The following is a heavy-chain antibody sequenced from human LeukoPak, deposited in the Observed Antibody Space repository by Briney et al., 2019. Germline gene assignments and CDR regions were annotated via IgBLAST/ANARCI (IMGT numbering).Heavy chain of an antibody. CDR1: GFTFTNYW. V-gene: IGHV3-7*01. J-gene: IGHJ4*02. Sequence: GGSLRLSCAASGFTFTNYWMSWVRQAPGRGLEWVANLNEDGNKKYYVGSVKGRFTISRDNAKNSLYLQLDSLRAGDTAVYYCARDGRDGFIDYWGQGTLVTVSS. CDR2: LNEDGNKK. CDR3: ARDGRDGFIDY. D-gene: IGHD5-24*01.